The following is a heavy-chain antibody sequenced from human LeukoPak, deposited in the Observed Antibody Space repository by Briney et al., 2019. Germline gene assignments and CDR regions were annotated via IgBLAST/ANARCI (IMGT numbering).Heavy chain of an antibody. CDR1: GFTVSSNY. V-gene: IGHV3-53*01. Sequence: QSGGSLRLSCAASGFTVSSNYMSWVRQAPGKGLEWVSVIYSGGSTYYADSVKGRFTISRDNSKNTLYLQMNSLRAEDTAVYYCARYGDYEGTYYYYYMDVWGKGTTVTVPS. D-gene: IGHD4-17*01. CDR2: IYSGGST. CDR3: ARYGDYEGTYYYYYMDV. J-gene: IGHJ6*03.